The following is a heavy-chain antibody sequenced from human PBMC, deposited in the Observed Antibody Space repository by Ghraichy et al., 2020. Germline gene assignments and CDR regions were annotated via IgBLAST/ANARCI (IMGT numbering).Heavy chain of an antibody. Sequence: SETLSLTCTVSGGSISSYYWSWIRQPPGKGLEWIGYIYYSGSTNYNPSLKSRVTISVDTSKNQFSLKLSSVTAADTAVYYCARQEQWMYGMDVWGQGTTVTVSS. V-gene: IGHV4-59*08. CDR3: ARQEQWMYGMDV. CDR1: GGSISSYY. D-gene: IGHD6-19*01. J-gene: IGHJ6*02. CDR2: IYYSGST.